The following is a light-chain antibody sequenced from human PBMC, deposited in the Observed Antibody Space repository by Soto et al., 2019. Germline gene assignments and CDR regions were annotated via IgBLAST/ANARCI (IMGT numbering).Light chain of an antibody. J-gene: IGLJ3*02. CDR3: ATWDGYWV. V-gene: IGLV1-51*01. Sequence: QAVLTQPPSVSAAPGQKVTISCSGSRSNIGNNYVCWYQQLPGTAPKLLIYDNNKRPSGIPDRFSGSKSGTSASMAISGLRSEDEADYYCATWDGYWVFGGGTKLTVL. CDR2: DNN. CDR1: RSNIGNNY.